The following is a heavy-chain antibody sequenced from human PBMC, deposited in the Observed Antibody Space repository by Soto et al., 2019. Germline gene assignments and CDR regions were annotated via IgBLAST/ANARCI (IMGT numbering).Heavy chain of an antibody. Sequence: SEALSLTCTVSGISIDNYYCSWIRQSAGKGLEWIGRIYSSGTTNYNPSLKSRVTMSVDMSKSQFSLNVRSVTAADTAVYYCVRDVGGSGWFAPWGQGTLVTVSS. CDR3: VRDVGGSGWFAP. CDR2: IYSSGTT. CDR1: GISIDNYY. J-gene: IGHJ5*02. V-gene: IGHV4-4*07.